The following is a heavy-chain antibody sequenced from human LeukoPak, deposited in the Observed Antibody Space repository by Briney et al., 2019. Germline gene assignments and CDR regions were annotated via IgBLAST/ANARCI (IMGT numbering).Heavy chain of an antibody. CDR2: ITSSGSHI. J-gene: IGHJ4*02. CDR3: ARSQWLASYYFDS. V-gene: IGHV3-11*01. CDR1: GFTFNDYY. D-gene: IGHD5-12*01. Sequence: GGSLRLSCATSGFTFNDYYMSWIRQAPGKGLEWVSYITSSGSHISYADSVKGRFAISRDNARNSLFLQMNSLRADDTAVYYCARSQWLASYYFDSWGPGTLVTVSS.